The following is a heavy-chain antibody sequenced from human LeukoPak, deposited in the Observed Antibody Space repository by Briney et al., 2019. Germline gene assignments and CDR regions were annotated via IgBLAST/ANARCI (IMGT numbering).Heavy chain of an antibody. CDR3: ARTVAAFDY. CDR1: GGSISSHY. CDR2: IYYSGST. Sequence: SETLSLTCTVSGGSISSHYWSWIRQPPGKGLEWIGYIYYSGSTNYNPSLKSRVTISVDTSKNQFSLKLSSVTAADTAVYYCARTVAAFDYWGQGTLVTVSS. V-gene: IGHV4-59*11. J-gene: IGHJ4*02. D-gene: IGHD6-19*01.